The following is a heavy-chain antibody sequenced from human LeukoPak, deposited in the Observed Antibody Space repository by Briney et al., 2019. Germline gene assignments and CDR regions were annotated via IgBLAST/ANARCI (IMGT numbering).Heavy chain of an antibody. CDR1: GFTFSSYA. CDR3: AKWLWGLYYFDY. V-gene: IGHV3-21*01. Sequence: GGSLRLSCAASGFTFSSYAINWVRQAPGKGLQWVSSISSSGGYIYYGDSVKGRFTISRDYAKNSVYLQMNSLRAEDTAVYFCAKWLWGLYYFDYWGQGTLVTVSS. D-gene: IGHD5-18*01. CDR2: ISSSGGYI. J-gene: IGHJ4*02.